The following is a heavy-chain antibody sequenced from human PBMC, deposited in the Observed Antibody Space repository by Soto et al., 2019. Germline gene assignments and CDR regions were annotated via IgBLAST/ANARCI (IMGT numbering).Heavy chain of an antibody. CDR1: GGSFSGYY. J-gene: IGHJ5*02. D-gene: IGHD2-15*01. V-gene: IGHV4-31*11. CDR2: IHYSGST. CDR3: ARFCNLNGDNCYFSFDP. Sequence: SETLSLTCAVYGGSFSGYYWTWIRQHPGKGLEWIGYIHYSGSTYYNPSLKSRVTISVDTSKNQFSLKLSSVTAADTDLYYCARFCNLNGDNCYFSFDPWGQGSLVTVCS.